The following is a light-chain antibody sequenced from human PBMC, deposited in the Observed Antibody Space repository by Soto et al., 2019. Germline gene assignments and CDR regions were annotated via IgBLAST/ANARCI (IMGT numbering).Light chain of an antibody. CDR3: QQYGSSPPYT. J-gene: IGKJ2*01. CDR2: GAS. Sequence: EIVLTQSPGTLSLSPGERATLSCRASQSVSSSYLAWYQQKPGQAPRLLIYGASSRATGIPDRFSGSGSGTYFTLTIIRLEPEDFAVYYWQQYGSSPPYTFGQGTKLEIK. V-gene: IGKV3-20*01. CDR1: QSVSSSY.